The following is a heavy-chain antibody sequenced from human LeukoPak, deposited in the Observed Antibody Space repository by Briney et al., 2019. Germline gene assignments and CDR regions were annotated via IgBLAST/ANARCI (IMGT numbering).Heavy chain of an antibody. CDR2: IYYSGST. V-gene: IGHV4-39*01. CDR3: ASGYSYGYDIASLDY. J-gene: IGHJ4*02. D-gene: IGHD5-18*01. CDR1: GGSISSSSYY. Sequence: SETLSLTCTVSGGSISSSSYYWGWIRQPPGKGLEWIGSIYYSGSTYYNPSLKSRVTISVDTSKNQFSLKLSSVTAADTAVYYCASGYSYGYDIASLDYWGQGTLVTVSS.